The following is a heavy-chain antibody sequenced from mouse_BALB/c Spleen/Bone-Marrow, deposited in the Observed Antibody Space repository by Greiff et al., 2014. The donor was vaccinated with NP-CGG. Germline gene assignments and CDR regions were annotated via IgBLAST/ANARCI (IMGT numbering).Heavy chain of an antibody. V-gene: IGHV1S81*02. J-gene: IGHJ2*01. D-gene: IGHD2-14*01. CDR3: AHKSTTRGFDY. CDR2: LNPSNGHT. CDR1: GYTFTRYW. Sequence: QVQLQQSGAELLKPGTSVKLSCKASGYTFTRYWMHWVKQRPGQGLEWIGELNPSNGHTNYKGKFKKKATVTVDKSSSTAYMQRSSLTAEDAAVYYCAHKSTTRGFDYWGQGTTLTVSS.